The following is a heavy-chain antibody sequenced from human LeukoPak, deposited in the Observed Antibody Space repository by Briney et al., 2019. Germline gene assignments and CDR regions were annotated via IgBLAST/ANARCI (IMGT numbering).Heavy chain of an antibody. CDR1: GFTFDDYA. Sequence: GGSLRLSCAASGFTFDDYAMHWVRQAPGKGLEWVSGISWNSGSVGYADSVKGRFPISRDNAKNSLYLQMNSLRAEDTALYYCAKEISIAAPYYYYYGMDVWGQGTTVTVSS. D-gene: IGHD6-6*01. CDR3: AKEISIAAPYYYYYGMDV. J-gene: IGHJ6*02. CDR2: ISWNSGSV. V-gene: IGHV3-9*01.